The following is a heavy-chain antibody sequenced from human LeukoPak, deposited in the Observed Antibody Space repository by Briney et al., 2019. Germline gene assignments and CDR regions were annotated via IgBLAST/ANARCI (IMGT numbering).Heavy chain of an antibody. Sequence: GASLRLSCAASGCTFSSYAMHWVRQAPGKGLEWVAVISYDGSNKYYADSVTGRFTISRDNSKNTLYLQMNSLRAEDTAAYYCARDPYSSGWSIRCVDYWGQGTLVTVSS. CDR2: ISYDGSNK. J-gene: IGHJ4*02. D-gene: IGHD6-19*01. CDR1: GCTFSSYA. CDR3: ARDPYSSGWSIRCVDY. V-gene: IGHV3-30-3*01.